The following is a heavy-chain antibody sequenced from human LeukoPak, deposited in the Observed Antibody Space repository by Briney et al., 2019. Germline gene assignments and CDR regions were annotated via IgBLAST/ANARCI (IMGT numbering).Heavy chain of an antibody. Sequence: PGGSLRLSCAASGFTFSSYSMNWVRQAPGKGLEWVSAISGSGVSTYYADSVKGRFTISRDNSKNTLYLQMNSLRAEDTAVYYCARSGSGSSWYYFDYWGQGTLVTVSS. CDR3: ARSGSGSSWYYFDY. CDR1: GFTFSSYS. D-gene: IGHD1-26*01. CDR2: ISGSGVST. J-gene: IGHJ4*02. V-gene: IGHV3-23*01.